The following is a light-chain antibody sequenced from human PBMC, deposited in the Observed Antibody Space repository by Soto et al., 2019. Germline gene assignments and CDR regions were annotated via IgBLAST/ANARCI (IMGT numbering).Light chain of an antibody. V-gene: IGKV1-39*01. CDR1: QSITNY. CDR2: TAS. CDR3: QPTYSMPHT. Sequence: DIQMTQSPSSLSASVGDRVTITCRASQSITNYLNWYQQKPGKAPKLLIYTASILQSGVPSKFGGSGSGKDFTLTISSLQPEDFATYYCQPTYSMPHTFGQGTKLEIK. J-gene: IGKJ2*01.